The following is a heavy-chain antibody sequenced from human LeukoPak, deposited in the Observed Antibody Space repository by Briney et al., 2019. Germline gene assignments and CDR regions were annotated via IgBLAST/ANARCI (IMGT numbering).Heavy chain of an antibody. CDR1: GFSFSTSC. Sequence: GGSLRLSCTASGFSFSTSCMSWVRQTPGKGLEWVANIKKDGSEEYYVDSVKTRFTISRDNAKNSLYLQLNSLIVEDTAVYYCARGGDFSIWGQGTMVTVSS. V-gene: IGHV3-7*01. CDR2: IKKDGSEE. J-gene: IGHJ3*02. D-gene: IGHD3/OR15-3a*01. CDR3: ARGGDFSI.